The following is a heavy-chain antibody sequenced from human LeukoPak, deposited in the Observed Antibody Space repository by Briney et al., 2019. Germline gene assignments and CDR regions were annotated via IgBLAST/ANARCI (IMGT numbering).Heavy chain of an antibody. Sequence: GESLDISCKGSGHSFTTQWIGWVRKTPGKGLEWMGIIYPGDSDTRYSPSFQGQVTISADKSISTAYLQWRSLKASDTAMYYCARVTSSYSNTFAFDCWGRGILVSVSS. CDR3: ARVTSSYSNTFAFDC. J-gene: IGHJ4*01. CDR1: GHSFTTQW. V-gene: IGHV5-51*01. D-gene: IGHD6-13*01. CDR2: IYPGDSDT.